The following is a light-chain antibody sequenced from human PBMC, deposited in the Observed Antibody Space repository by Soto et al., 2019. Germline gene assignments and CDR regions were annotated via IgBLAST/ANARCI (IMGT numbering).Light chain of an antibody. CDR1: QSVGGN. CDR2: DAS. CDR3: QQYDDWPLYT. V-gene: IGKV3-15*01. J-gene: IGKJ2*01. Sequence: EVVMTPSPAALSVSPGERFTLSCRASQSVGGNLAWYQQRPGQAPRLLIYDASTRAAGIPARISGSGSGTEFSLTISSLQSEDFALYYCQQYDDWPLYTFGQGTKVDIK.